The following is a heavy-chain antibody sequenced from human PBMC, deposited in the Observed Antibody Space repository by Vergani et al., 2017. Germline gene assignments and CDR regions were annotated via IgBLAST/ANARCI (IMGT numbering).Heavy chain of an antibody. V-gene: IGHV4-61*02. Sequence: QVQLQESGPGLVKPSQTLSLTCTVSGGSISSGSYYWSWIRQPAGKGLEWIGRIYTSGSTNYNPSLKSRVTISVDTSKNQFSLKLSSVTAADTAVYYCARGGKTSLLEWDWFDPWGQGTLVTVSS. J-gene: IGHJ5*02. D-gene: IGHD3-3*01. CDR2: IYTSGST. CDR1: GGSISSGSYY. CDR3: ARGGKTSLLEWDWFDP.